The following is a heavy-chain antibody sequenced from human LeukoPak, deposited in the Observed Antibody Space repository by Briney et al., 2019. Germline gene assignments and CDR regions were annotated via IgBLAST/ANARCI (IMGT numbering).Heavy chain of an antibody. V-gene: IGHV3-66*01. Sequence: GGSLRLSCAAAGFTASSNYMSGLRQAPGKGLEWVSSIYIGGSTYYADSVKGRFTISRDNPNNTLYLQMHSLRAEDTAVYYCAREISRFGIWGQGTLVTVSS. CDR2: IYIGGST. CDR1: GFTASSNY. CDR3: AREISRFGI. J-gene: IGHJ4*02. D-gene: IGHD3-16*01.